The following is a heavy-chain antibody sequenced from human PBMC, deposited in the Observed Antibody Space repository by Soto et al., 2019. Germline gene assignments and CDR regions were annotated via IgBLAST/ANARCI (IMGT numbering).Heavy chain of an antibody. CDR2: VFSSVSA. CDR1: GVSVSSYT. J-gene: IGHJ4*02. D-gene: IGHD2-8*02. CDR3: TRDGMTTGET. Sequence: SETLSLTCLVSGVSVSSYTWSWVRQPANKGLEWIGRVFSSVSATYSPSLKSRVRISMDTPENRISLKLDSVTAADAGVHYCTRDGMTTGETWGPGTLVTVDS. V-gene: IGHV4-4*07.